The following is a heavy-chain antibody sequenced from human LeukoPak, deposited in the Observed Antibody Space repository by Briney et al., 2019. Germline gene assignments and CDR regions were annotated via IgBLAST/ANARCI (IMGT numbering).Heavy chain of an antibody. D-gene: IGHD3-10*01. CDR1: DDSITMYY. V-gene: IGHV4-34*01. CDR3: ARRTSLLWFGGPMDV. J-gene: IGHJ6*04. CDR2: INHSGST. Sequence: SETLSLTCTVSDDSITMYYWTWIRQPPGKGLEWIGEINHSGSTNYNPSLKSRVTISVDTSKNQFSLKLSSVTAADTAVYYCARRTSLLWFGGPMDVWGKGTTVTISS.